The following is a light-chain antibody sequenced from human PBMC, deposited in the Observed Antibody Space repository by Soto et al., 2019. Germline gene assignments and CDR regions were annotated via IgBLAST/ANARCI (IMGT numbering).Light chain of an antibody. V-gene: IGKV1-9*01. CDR3: LQLNRYPLT. J-gene: IGKJ4*01. CDR1: QGISNY. Sequence: DIQLTQSPSFLSASVGDRVTSTCRASQGISNYLAWYQQKPGKAPELLVYSASTLQSGVPSRFSGGGSETEFSLTIGTLQPEDFATYYCLQLNRYPLTFGGGTKVDLK. CDR2: SAS.